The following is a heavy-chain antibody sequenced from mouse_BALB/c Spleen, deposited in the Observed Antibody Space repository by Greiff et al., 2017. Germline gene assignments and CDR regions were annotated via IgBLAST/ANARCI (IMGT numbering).Heavy chain of an antibody. CDR2: ISYSGST. D-gene: IGHD2-10*01. Sequence: EVMLVESGPGLVKPSQSLSLTCTVTGYSITSDYAWNWIRQFPGNKLEWMGYISYSGSTSYNPSLKSRISITRDTSKNQFFLQLNSVTTEDTATYYCARRAPYYGNYGDYWGQGTSVTVSS. CDR3: ARRAPYYGNYGDY. J-gene: IGHJ4*01. V-gene: IGHV3-2*02. CDR1: GYSITSDYA.